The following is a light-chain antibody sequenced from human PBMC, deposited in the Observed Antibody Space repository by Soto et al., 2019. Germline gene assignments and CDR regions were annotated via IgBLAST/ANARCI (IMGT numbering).Light chain of an antibody. V-gene: IGLV1-40*01. CDR1: SSNIGAGYD. J-gene: IGLJ1*01. CDR3: QTYDSSLSGLFV. CDR2: GNG. Sequence: VLSQPPSVSGAPVQRVTISCTGSSSNIGAGYDVHWYQQLPGTAPKLLIFGNGNRPSGVPDRFSGSKSDTSASLAITGLQAEDEADYYCQTYDSSLSGLFVFGTGTKVTVL.